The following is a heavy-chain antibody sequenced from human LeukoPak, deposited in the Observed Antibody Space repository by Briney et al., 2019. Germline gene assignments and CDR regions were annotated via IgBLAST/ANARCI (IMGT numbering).Heavy chain of an antibody. CDR1: GGSFSGSY. CDR3: ARQTGSGLFILP. CDR2: IYYTGNT. Sequence: SETLSLTCAVYGGSFSGSYWSWIRQPPGMGLEWIGSIYYTGNTYYNASLKSQVSISIDTSKNQFSLKLTSVTAADTAVYYCARQTGSGLFILPGGQGTLVTVSS. D-gene: IGHD3/OR15-3a*01. V-gene: IGHV4-34*01. J-gene: IGHJ4*02.